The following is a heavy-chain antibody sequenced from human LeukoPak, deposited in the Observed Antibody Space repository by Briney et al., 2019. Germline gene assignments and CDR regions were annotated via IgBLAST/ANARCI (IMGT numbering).Heavy chain of an antibody. CDR3: ARAAGVSDWFDP. V-gene: IGHV3-74*01. CDR1: GFTFSSYW. J-gene: IGHJ5*02. CDR2: INTDGSST. Sequence: GGSLRLSCAASGFTFSSYWMHWVRQAPGKGLVWVSRINTDGSSTNYADSVKGRFTISRDNAKNTLYLQMNSLRAEDTAVYYCARAAGVSDWFDPWGQGTLVTVSS. D-gene: IGHD3-10*01.